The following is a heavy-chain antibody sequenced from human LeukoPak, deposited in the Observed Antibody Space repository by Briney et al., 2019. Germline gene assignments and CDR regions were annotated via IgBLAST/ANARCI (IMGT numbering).Heavy chain of an antibody. Sequence: GGSLRLSCAASGFTFSSYWMSWVRQAPGKGLEWVANIKQDGSEKYCVDSVKGRFTISRDNAKNSLYLQMNSLRAEDTAVYYCARDRSRYCSGGSCSRFDYWGQGTLVTVSS. CDR2: IKQDGSEK. CDR1: GFTFSSYW. V-gene: IGHV3-7*04. J-gene: IGHJ4*02. CDR3: ARDRSRYCSGGSCSRFDY. D-gene: IGHD2-15*01.